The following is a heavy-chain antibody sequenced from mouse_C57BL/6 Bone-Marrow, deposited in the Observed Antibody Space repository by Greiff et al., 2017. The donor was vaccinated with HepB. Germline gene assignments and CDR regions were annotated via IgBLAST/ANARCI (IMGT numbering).Heavy chain of an antibody. V-gene: IGHV5-4*03. CDR1: GFTFSSYA. D-gene: IGHD1-1*01. CDR2: ISDGGSYT. Sequence: EVKVVESGGGLVKPGGSLKLSCAASGFTFSSYAMSWVRQTPEKRLEWVATISDGGSYTYYPDNVKGRFTISRDNAKNNLYLQMSHLKSEDTAMYYCARALRYLDYWGQGTTLTVSS. CDR3: ARALRYLDY. J-gene: IGHJ2*01.